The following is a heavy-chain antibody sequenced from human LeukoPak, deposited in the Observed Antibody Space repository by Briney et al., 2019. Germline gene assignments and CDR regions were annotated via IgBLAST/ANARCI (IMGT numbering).Heavy chain of an antibody. J-gene: IGHJ4*02. CDR1: GFTFNNGW. Sequence: PGGSLRLSCVVSGFTFNNGWMNWVRQAPGKGLEWVSSISSSSSYIYYADSVKGRFTISRDNAKNSLYLQMNSLRAEDTAVYYCARGSQGQQLVSPTDYWGQGTLVTVSS. CDR2: ISSSSSYI. CDR3: ARGSQGQQLVSPTDY. D-gene: IGHD6-13*01. V-gene: IGHV3-21*01.